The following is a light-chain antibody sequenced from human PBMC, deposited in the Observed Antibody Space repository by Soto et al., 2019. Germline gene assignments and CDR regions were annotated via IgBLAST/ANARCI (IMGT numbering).Light chain of an antibody. V-gene: IGLV2-23*02. Sequence: QSALTHPASVSGSPGQSITISCTGTSSDVGSYNLVSWYQQHPGKAPKLMIYEVSKRPSGVSNRFSGSKSGNTASLTISGLQAEDEADYYCCSYAGPWVFGGGTQLTVL. CDR2: EVS. CDR3: CSYAGPWV. CDR1: SSDVGSYNL. J-gene: IGLJ3*02.